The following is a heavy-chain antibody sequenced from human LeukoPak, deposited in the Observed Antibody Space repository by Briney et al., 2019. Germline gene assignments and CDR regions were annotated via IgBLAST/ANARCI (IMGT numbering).Heavy chain of an antibody. J-gene: IGHJ5*02. CDR2: IYEDGRTT. CDR1: GFTFSNYW. V-gene: IGHV3-74*01. CDR3: IRDFRSADL. Sequence: GGSLRLSCVASGFTFSNYWMHWVRQPPGKGLVWVSRIYEDGRTTNYADSVKGRFTISRDNAKNTVYLEMNSLSVEDTATYYCIRDFRSADLWGQGTLVTVTS.